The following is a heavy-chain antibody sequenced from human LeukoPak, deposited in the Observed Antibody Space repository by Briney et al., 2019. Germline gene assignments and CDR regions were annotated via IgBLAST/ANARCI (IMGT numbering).Heavy chain of an antibody. J-gene: IGHJ3*02. CDR1: GGSISSGSYY. CDR2: IYTSGST. D-gene: IGHD5-12*01. Sequence: SQTLSLTCTVSGGSISSGSYYWSWIRQPAGKGLEWIGRIYTSGSTNYKPSLKSRVTISVDTSKNQFSLKLSSVTAADTAVYYCARARGDRGYAFDIWGQGTMVTVSS. CDR3: ARARGDRGYAFDI. V-gene: IGHV4-61*02.